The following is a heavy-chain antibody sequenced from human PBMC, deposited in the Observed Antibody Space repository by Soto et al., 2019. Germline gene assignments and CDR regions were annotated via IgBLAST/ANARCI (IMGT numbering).Heavy chain of an antibody. CDR1: GFTFSSYA. D-gene: IGHD7-27*01. J-gene: IGHJ4*02. V-gene: IGHV3-64D*08. CDR3: VKRLYVPGQLTGDPGPFL. CDR2: ISSNGGST. Sequence: GGSLRLSCSASGFTFSSYAMHWVRQAPGKGLEYVSAISSNGGSTYYADSVKGRFTISRDNSKNTLYLQMSSLRAEDTAVYYCVKRLYVPGQLTGDPGPFLWGQGTLVTVSS.